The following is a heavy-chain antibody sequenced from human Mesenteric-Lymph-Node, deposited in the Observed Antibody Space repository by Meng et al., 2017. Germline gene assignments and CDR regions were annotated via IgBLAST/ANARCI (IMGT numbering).Heavy chain of an antibody. V-gene: IGHV3-15*01. CDR3: TTDDYGYQGFPFDF. Sequence: GESLKISCAASGLVFKNAWMTWVRQAPGKGLEWVGRIKSKNAGETADYAAPVKGRFTMSRDDSRNTLYLQMNSLKTEDTGFYYCTTDDYGYQGFPFDFWGQGTLVTVSS. D-gene: IGHD5-18*01. CDR1: GLVFKNAW. J-gene: IGHJ4*02. CDR2: IKSKNAGETA.